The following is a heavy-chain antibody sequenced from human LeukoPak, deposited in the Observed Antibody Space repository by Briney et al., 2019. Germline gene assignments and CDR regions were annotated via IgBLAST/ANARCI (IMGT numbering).Heavy chain of an antibody. CDR2: ISAYNGNT. CDR3: ARVKPYSSSWYRWFDP. Sequence: ASVKVSCKASGYTFTSYGISWVRQAPGQGLEWMGWISAYNGNTNYAQKLQGRVTMTTDTSTSTAYMELRSLRSDDTAVYYCARVKPYSSSWYRWFDPWGQGTLVTVSS. CDR1: GYTFTSYG. D-gene: IGHD6-13*01. J-gene: IGHJ5*02. V-gene: IGHV1-18*01.